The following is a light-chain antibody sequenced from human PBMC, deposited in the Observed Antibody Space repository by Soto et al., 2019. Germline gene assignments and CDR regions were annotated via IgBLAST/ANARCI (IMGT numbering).Light chain of an antibody. CDR3: QQADSFPLT. CDR2: AAS. V-gene: IGKV1-12*01. J-gene: IGKJ4*01. CDR1: QDISSY. Sequence: DIQMTQSPSSVSASVGDRVTITCRASQDISSYLAWYQHTPGKAPNLLIYAASILQSGVPSRFSGSGSGTDFTLTISNLQPEDFATHYCQQADSFPLTLGGGTKVEIK.